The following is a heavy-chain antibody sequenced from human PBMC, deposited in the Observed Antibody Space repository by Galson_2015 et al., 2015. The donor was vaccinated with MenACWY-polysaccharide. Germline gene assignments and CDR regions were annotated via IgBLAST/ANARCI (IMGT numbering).Heavy chain of an antibody. V-gene: IGHV4-39*01. CDR1: GGSISSSNYY. D-gene: IGHD2-15*01. Sequence: SETLSLTCTVSGGSISSSNYYWGWIRQYPEKGLEWIGTISYSGSTYYNPSLKSRVTISVDTSKNQFSLKLSSVTAADTAVYYCASRLAQVGIAGYGYGMDVWGQGTTVTVSS. CDR3: ASRLAQVGIAGYGYGMDV. CDR2: ISYSGST. J-gene: IGHJ6*02.